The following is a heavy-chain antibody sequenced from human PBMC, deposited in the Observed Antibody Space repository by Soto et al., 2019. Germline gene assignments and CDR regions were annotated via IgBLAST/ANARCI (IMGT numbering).Heavy chain of an antibody. J-gene: IGHJ3*02. CDR1: GDTFTNYW. CDR3: ASPARNYDFWSGYSFDI. CDR2: MNPNSGNT. V-gene: IGHV1-8*02. D-gene: IGHD3-3*01. Sequence: ASVKVSCKASGDTFTNYWIHWVRQATGQGLEWMGWMNPNSGNTGYAQKFQGRVTMTRNTSISTAYMELSSLRSEDTAVYYCASPARNYDFWSGYSFDIWGQGTMVTVSS.